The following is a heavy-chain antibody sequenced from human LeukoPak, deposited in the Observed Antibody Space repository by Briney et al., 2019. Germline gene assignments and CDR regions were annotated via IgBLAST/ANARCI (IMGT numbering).Heavy chain of an antibody. D-gene: IGHD2-2*01. V-gene: IGHV3-33*08. Sequence: GKSLRLSCAASGFTFSTFGLHWVRQAPGKGLEWVASVWYVGGDEYYADSVKGRFKISRDNAKNSLYLQMNSLRAEDTAVYYCARDRYCSSTSCHKYFQHWGQGTLVTVSS. J-gene: IGHJ1*01. CDR3: ARDRYCSSTSCHKYFQH. CDR2: VWYVGGDE. CDR1: GFTFSTFG.